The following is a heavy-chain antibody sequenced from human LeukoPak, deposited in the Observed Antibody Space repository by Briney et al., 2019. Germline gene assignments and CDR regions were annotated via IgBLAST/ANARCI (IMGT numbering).Heavy chain of an antibody. Sequence: GGSLRLSCAASGFTFSSYEMNWVRQAPGKGLEWVSYISSSGSTIYYADSVKGRFTISRHNAKNSLYLQMNSLRAEDTALYYCAKDILVDLSGGFDYWGQGTLVTVSS. CDR2: ISSSGSTI. CDR1: GFTFSSYE. J-gene: IGHJ4*02. V-gene: IGHV3-48*03. CDR3: AKDILVDLSGGFDY. D-gene: IGHD2-15*01.